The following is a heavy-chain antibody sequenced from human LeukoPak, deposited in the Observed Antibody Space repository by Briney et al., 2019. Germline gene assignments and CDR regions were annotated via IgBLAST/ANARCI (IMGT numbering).Heavy chain of an antibody. D-gene: IGHD6-19*01. V-gene: IGHV4-59*01. CDR1: GGSISSDY. CDR3: ARGVAGTWDYFDY. CDR2: LYYGGST. Sequence: KTSETLSLTCIVYGGSISSDYWSWIRQPPGKGLEWIGYLYYGGSTNYNPSLKSRVTISVDTSKNQLSLRLSSVTAADTAVYYCARGVAGTWDYFDYWGQGTLVTVSS. J-gene: IGHJ4*02.